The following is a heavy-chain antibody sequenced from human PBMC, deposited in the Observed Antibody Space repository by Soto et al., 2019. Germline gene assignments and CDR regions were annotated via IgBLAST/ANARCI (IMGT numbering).Heavy chain of an antibody. Sequence: GESLKISCKSSGYIFTTYWIAWVRQMPGKGLEWMGIIYPDDSETRYSPSFQGQVTISADKSTSTAYLQWSSLKASDSAMYYCARQPGAAAGSDYWGLGTLVTVSS. CDR3: ARQPGAAAGSDY. J-gene: IGHJ4*02. CDR1: GYIFTTYW. V-gene: IGHV5-51*01. D-gene: IGHD6-13*01. CDR2: IYPDDSET.